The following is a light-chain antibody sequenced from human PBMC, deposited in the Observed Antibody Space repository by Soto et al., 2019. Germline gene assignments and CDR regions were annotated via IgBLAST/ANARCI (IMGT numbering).Light chain of an antibody. J-gene: IGKJ2*01. CDR2: GAS. V-gene: IGKV3-15*01. CDR3: QQYNNWPPYT. CDR1: QSVSSD. Sequence: IVMTQSPATLSVSPGDRVTLSCRASQSVSSDLAWYQQRPGQAPRLLIYGASTRATGIPARFSGTGSGTEFTLTISRLQSEDFAIYYCQQYNNWPPYTFGQGTKVDIK.